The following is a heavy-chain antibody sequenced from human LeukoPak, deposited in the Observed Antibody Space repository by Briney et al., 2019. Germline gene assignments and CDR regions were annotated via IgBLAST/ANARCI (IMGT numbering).Heavy chain of an antibody. CDR1: GFTFRSGA. CDR3: AKDLVGAIFSYYYYMDV. J-gene: IGHJ6*03. V-gene: IGHV3-30*02. CDR2: IRYDGSSK. D-gene: IGHD1-26*01. Sequence: GGSLRLSCAASGFTFRSGAMSWVRQAPGKGLEWVAFIRYDGSSKYYADSVKGRFTISRDNSKNTLYVQMNSLRAEDTAVYYCAKDLVGAIFSYYYYMDVWGKGTTVTVSS.